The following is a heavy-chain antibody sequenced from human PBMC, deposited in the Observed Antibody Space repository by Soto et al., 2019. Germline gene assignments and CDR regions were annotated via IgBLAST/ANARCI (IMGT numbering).Heavy chain of an antibody. Sequence: ETLCLSGAVSGGSISISNWWSWVRQPPGKGLEWIGEIYHSGSTNYNPSLKSRVTISVDKSKNQFSLKLSSVTAADTAVYYCARLYCSGGSCSYNWFDPWGQGTLVTVSS. CDR2: IYHSGST. CDR3: ARLYCSGGSCSYNWFDP. CDR1: GGSISISNW. V-gene: IGHV4-4*02. J-gene: IGHJ5*02. D-gene: IGHD2-15*01.